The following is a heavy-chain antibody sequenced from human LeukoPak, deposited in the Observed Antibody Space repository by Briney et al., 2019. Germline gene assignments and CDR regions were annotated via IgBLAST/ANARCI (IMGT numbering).Heavy chain of an antibody. Sequence: ASVKVSCKVSGYTLTELSMHWVRQAPGKGLEWMGGFDPEDGETIYAQKLQGRVTMTEDTSTDTAYMELSSLRSEDTAVYYCATDSSGWYYYYGMDVWGQGTTVTVSS. D-gene: IGHD6-19*01. CDR3: ATDSSGWYYYYGMDV. CDR2: FDPEDGET. CDR1: GYTLTELS. J-gene: IGHJ6*02. V-gene: IGHV1-24*01.